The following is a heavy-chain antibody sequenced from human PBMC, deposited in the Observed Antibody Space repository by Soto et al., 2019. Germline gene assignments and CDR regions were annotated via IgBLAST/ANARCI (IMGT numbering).Heavy chain of an antibody. V-gene: IGHV5-10-1*01. J-gene: IGHJ5*01. CDR3: ARHGMATFLTS. CDR2: IDPSDSYT. Sequence: PGESLKISCKGSGYSFTVYWISWVRQLPGKGLEWMGRIDPSDSYTNYSPSFQGRVTFSAAKSISTAYLQWGSLKASDTAMYYCARHGMATFLTSWGQGTLVTVSS. CDR1: GYSFTVYW. D-gene: IGHD5-12*01.